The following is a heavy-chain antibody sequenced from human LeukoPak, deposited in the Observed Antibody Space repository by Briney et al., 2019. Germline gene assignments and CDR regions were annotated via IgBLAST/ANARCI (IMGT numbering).Heavy chain of an antibody. D-gene: IGHD5-18*01. V-gene: IGHV4-30-4*01. Sequence: SQTLSLTCTVSGGSISSGDYSWSWLRQPPGQGLEWIGYIYYSGSTYYNPSLKSRVTISVDTSQKQFSLKLDSVTAADTAVYYCARAKSQRGYTYGPHTYFDYWGQGTLVTVSS. J-gene: IGHJ4*01. CDR1: GGSISSGDYS. CDR2: IYYSGST. CDR3: ARAKSQRGYTYGPHTYFDY.